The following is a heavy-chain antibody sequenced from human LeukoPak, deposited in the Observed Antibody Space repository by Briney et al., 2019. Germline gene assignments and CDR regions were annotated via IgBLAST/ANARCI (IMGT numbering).Heavy chain of an antibody. V-gene: IGHV1-69*13. CDR1: GGTFSSYV. Sequence: ASVKVSCKASGGTFSSYVISWVRQAPGQGLEWMGGIIPIFGTANYAQKFQGRVTITADESTSTAYMELSSLRSEDTAVYYCARSTAYGGYLGIDYYFDYWGQGTLVTVSS. CDR2: IIPIFGTA. CDR3: ARSTAYGGYLGIDYYFDY. J-gene: IGHJ4*02. D-gene: IGHD5-12*01.